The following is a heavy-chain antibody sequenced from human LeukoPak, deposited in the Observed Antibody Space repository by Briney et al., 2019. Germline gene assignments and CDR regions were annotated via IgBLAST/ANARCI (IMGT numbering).Heavy chain of an antibody. Sequence: ASVKVSCKASGYTFTGYYMHWVRQAPGQGLEWMGWINPNGGGTNYAQKFQGWVTMTRDTSISTAYMELSRLRSDDTAVYYCARGDIVVVPAATGTYGMDVWGQGTTVTVSS. V-gene: IGHV1-2*04. CDR1: GYTFTGYY. CDR3: ARGDIVVVPAATGTYGMDV. D-gene: IGHD2-2*01. CDR2: INPNGGGT. J-gene: IGHJ6*02.